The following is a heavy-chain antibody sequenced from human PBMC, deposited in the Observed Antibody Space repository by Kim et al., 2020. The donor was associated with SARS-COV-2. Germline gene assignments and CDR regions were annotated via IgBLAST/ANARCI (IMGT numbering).Heavy chain of an antibody. CDR3: AGDWALDY. D-gene: IGHD7-27*01. J-gene: IGHJ4*02. CDR2: GST. V-gene: IGHV3-53*04. Sequence: GSTYYADSVKGRFTISRHTSKNTLYLQMDSLRTEDTAVYFCAGDWALDYWGQGTLVTVSS.